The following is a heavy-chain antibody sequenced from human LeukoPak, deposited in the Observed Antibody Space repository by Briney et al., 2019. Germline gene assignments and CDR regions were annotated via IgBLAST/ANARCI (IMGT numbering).Heavy chain of an antibody. Sequence: PGGSLRLSCAASGFTFSSYAMGWVRQAPGKGLEWVSAISGSGGSTYYADSVKGRFTISRDNSKNTLYLQMNSLRAEDTAVYYCAKGPTPSRLLWFDYWGQGTLVTVSS. V-gene: IGHV3-23*01. CDR3: AKGPTPSRLLWFDY. J-gene: IGHJ5*01. CDR2: ISGSGGST. D-gene: IGHD3-10*01. CDR1: GFTFSSYA.